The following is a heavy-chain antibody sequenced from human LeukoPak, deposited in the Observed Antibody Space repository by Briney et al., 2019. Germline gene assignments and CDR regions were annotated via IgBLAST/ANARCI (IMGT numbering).Heavy chain of an antibody. CDR2: IYYSGSN. Sequence: TTSETLSLTCTVSGGSISSSSYYWGWIRQPPGKGLEWIGSIYYSGSNYYNPSLKSRVTISVDTSKNQFSLKLSSVTAADTAVYYCARRGERGDHFDYWGQGTLVTVSS. CDR1: GGSISSSSYY. V-gene: IGHV4-39*07. D-gene: IGHD2-21*02. CDR3: ARRGERGDHFDY. J-gene: IGHJ4*02.